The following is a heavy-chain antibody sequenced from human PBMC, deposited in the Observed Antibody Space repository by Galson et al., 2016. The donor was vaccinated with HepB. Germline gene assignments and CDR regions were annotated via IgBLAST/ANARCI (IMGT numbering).Heavy chain of an antibody. CDR3: ARMPGTLASYFDY. CDR2: LDSNGRNI. V-gene: IGHV3-48*03. Sequence: SLRLSCAASGFDFSNYEMNWLRQAPGKGLEWVSYLDSNGRNIYYADSVRGRFTLSKDDTKNSLYLQMNSLRPEDTAVYYCARMPGTLASYFDYWGQGSLVTVSP. D-gene: IGHD2-2*01. J-gene: IGHJ4*02. CDR1: GFDFSNYE.